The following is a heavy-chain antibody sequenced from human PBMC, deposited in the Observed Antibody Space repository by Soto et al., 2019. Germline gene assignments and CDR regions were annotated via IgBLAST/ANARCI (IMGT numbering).Heavy chain of an antibody. V-gene: IGHV1-2*02. CDR2: INPNSGGT. J-gene: IGHJ5*02. D-gene: IGHD2-15*01. CDR1: GYTFTGYY. CDR3: ARGYGSGGSCYSNWFDP. Sequence: ASVKGSCKASGYTFTGYYMHWVRQAPGQGLEWMGWINPNSGGTNYAQKFQGRVTMTRDTSISTACMELSRLRSDDTAVYYCARGYGSGGSCYSNWFDPWGQGNLVTV.